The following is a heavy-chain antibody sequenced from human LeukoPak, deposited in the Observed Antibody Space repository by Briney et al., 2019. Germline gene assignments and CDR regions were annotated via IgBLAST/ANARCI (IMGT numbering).Heavy chain of an antibody. J-gene: IGHJ6*02. D-gene: IGHD3-22*01. V-gene: IGHV3-13*01. CDR3: ARVWDSRGSGGMDV. Sequence: GGSLRPSCAASGFTFSSYDMHWVRQATGKGLQWVSAIGTTGDTYYPGSVKGRFTISRENAKNSLYLQMNSLRAGDTAVYYCARVWDSRGSGGMDVWGQGTTVTVSS. CDR1: GFTFSSYD. CDR2: IGTTGDT.